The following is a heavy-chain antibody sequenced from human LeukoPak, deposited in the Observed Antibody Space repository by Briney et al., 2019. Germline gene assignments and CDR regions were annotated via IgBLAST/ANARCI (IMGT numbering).Heavy chain of an antibody. J-gene: IGHJ4*02. CDR3: ARDLDNGYGSGAFDY. CDR1: GGSISTYY. CDR2: IYHSGST. Sequence: SETLSLTCTVSGGSISTYYWSWIRQPPGKGLEWIGYIYHSGSTNYNPSLKSRVTISVDTSKNQFSLKLSSVTAADTAVYYCARDLDNGYGSGAFDYWGQGTLVTVSS. V-gene: IGHV4-59*01. D-gene: IGHD3-10*01.